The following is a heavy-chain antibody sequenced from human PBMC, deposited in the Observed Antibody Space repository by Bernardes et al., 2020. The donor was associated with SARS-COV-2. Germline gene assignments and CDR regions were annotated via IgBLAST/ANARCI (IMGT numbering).Heavy chain of an antibody. D-gene: IGHD3-9*01. Sequence: GGTLRLSCIASGFTISNYHFSWFRQAPGKGLEWVSSISDAGMYIYYGDSVSGRFTTSRDNTRTSLFLQMESLRAEDTAVYYCARDVGGTDWRFGFDVWGPGTMVHVSS. V-gene: IGHV3-21*01. CDR1: GFTISNYH. CDR3: ARDVGGTDWRFGFDV. CDR2: ISDAGMYI. J-gene: IGHJ3*01.